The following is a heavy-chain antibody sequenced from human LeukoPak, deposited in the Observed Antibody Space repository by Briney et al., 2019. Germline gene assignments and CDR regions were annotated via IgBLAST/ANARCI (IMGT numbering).Heavy chain of an antibody. V-gene: IGHV3-30*18. CDR2: ISYDGSNK. CDR1: GFTFSSYG. J-gene: IGHJ4*02. D-gene: IGHD2-15*01. Sequence: GGSLRLSCAASGFTFSSYGMSWVRQAPGKGLGWVAVISYDGSNKYYADSVKGRFTISRDNSKNTLYLQMNSLRAEDTAVYYCAKDRDIVVVVAHFDYWGQGTLVTVSS. CDR3: AKDRDIVVVVAHFDY.